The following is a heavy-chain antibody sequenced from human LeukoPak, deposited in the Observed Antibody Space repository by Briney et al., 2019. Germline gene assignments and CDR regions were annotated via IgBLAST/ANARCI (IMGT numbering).Heavy chain of an antibody. J-gene: IGHJ4*02. CDR3: ASSGLLELQTFDY. V-gene: IGHV1-69*05. CDR2: IIPIFGTA. D-gene: IGHD1-7*01. Sequence: GASVKVSCKASGGTFSSYAISLVRQAPGQGLEWMGRIIPIFGTANYARKFQGRVTITTDESTSTAYMELSSLRSEDTAVYYCASSGLLELQTFDYWGQGTLVTVSS. CDR1: GGTFSSYA.